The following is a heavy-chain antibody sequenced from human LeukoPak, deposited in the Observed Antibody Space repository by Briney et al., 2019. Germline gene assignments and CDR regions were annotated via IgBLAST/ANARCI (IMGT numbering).Heavy chain of an antibody. CDR3: ARGTNAYPGTDY. CDR2: IAQHGSEK. J-gene: IGHJ4*02. V-gene: IGHV3-7*01. CDR1: GFTFRTDW. Sequence: GGSLRLSCAASGFTFRTDWMTWVRQAPGRGLEWVANIAQHGSEKHFADSVRGRFTVSRDNAKNSVFLEMNSVRADDTAVYYCARGTNAYPGTDYWGQGTLVTVSS. D-gene: IGHD1-14*01.